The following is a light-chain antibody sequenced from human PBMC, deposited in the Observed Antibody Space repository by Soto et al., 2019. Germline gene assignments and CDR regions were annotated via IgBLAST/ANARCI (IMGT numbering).Light chain of an antibody. J-gene: IGKJ1*01. CDR1: QSVSSSY. CDR3: QQYGSSPWP. CDR2: GAS. Sequence: EIVLTQSPGTLSLSPGERATLSCRASQSVSSSYLAWYQQKPGQAPRLLIYGASSRATGIPDRFTGSGSGTDFTLTISRLEPEDFALYYGQQYGSSPWPFGQGTKVEIK. V-gene: IGKV3-20*01.